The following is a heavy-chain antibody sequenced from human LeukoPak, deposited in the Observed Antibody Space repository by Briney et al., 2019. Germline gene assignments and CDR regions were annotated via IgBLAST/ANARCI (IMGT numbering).Heavy chain of an antibody. D-gene: IGHD2-8*01. Sequence: AGGSLRLSCAASGFTFSNYAMNWVRQAPGKGLEWVSDISGSGGNTYYADSVKGRFTNSRDNSKNTLYLQMNSLRAEDTAVYYCAKGERYCIDGVCYRDYWGQGTLVTVSS. CDR1: GFTFSNYA. CDR3: AKGERYCIDGVCYRDY. CDR2: ISGSGGNT. V-gene: IGHV3-23*01. J-gene: IGHJ4*02.